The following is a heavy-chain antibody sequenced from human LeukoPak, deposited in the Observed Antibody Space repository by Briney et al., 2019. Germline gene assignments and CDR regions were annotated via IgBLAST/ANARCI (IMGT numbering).Heavy chain of an antibody. CDR3: ARGSILEYYFDY. CDR2: INHSGST. J-gene: IGHJ4*02. CDR1: GVSFSGYY. V-gene: IGHV4-34*01. Sequence: ASETLSLTCAVYGVSFSGYYWSWIRQPPGKGLEWIGEINHSGSTNYNPSLKSRVTISVDTSKSQFSLKLSSVTAADTAVYYCARGSILEYYFDYWGQGTLVTVSS. D-gene: IGHD2/OR15-2a*01.